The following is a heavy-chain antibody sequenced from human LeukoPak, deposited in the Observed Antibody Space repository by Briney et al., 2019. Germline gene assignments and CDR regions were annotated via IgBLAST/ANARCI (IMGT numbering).Heavy chain of an antibody. CDR1: GFTFSSYA. CDR3: AREQAGYYYDNSRGFDY. V-gene: IGHV3-23*01. CDR2: ISGSGGST. Sequence: GGSLRLSCAASGFTFSSYAMSWVRQAPGKGLEWVSAISGSGGSTYYADSVKGRFTISRDNSKNTLYLQMNSLRAEDTAVYYCAREQAGYYYDNSRGFDYWGQGTLVTVSS. D-gene: IGHD3-22*01. J-gene: IGHJ4*02.